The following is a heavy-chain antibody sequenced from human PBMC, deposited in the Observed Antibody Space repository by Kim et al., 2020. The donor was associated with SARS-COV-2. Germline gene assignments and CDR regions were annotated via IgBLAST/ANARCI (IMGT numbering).Heavy chain of an antibody. J-gene: IGHJ5*02. V-gene: IGHV4-38-2*02. Sequence: SETLSLTCTVSGYSISSGYYWGWIRQPPGKGLEWIGSIYHSGSTYYNPSLKSRVTISVDTSKNQFSLKLSSVTAADTAVYYCARGPVQDIEYFDWFEVGAFDPWGQGTLVTVSS. CDR1: GYSISSGYY. CDR3: ARGPVQDIEYFDWFEVGAFDP. CDR2: IYHSGST. D-gene: IGHD3-9*01.